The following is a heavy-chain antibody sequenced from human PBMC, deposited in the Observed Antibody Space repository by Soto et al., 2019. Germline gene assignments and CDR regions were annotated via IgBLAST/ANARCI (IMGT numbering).Heavy chain of an antibody. D-gene: IGHD2-15*01. CDR2: INSDGSST. Sequence: EVQLVESGGGLVQPGGSLRLSCAASGFTFSSYWMHWVRQAPGKGLVWVSRINSDGSSTSYADSVKGRFTISRDNAKNTLYLQMNSLRAEDTAVYYCARVWKGCGGSCYERDYYYYYMDVWGKGTTVTVSS. J-gene: IGHJ6*03. CDR1: GFTFSSYW. CDR3: ARVWKGCGGSCYERDYYYYYMDV. V-gene: IGHV3-74*01.